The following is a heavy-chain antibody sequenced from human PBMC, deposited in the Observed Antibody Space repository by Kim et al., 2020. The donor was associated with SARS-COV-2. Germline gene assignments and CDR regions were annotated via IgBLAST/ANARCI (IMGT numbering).Heavy chain of an antibody. CDR3: ARGVYGDSGGVDV. CDR1: GYYIYSGYY. D-gene: IGHD4-17*01. Sequence: SETLSLTCNVSGYYIYSGYYWGWIRQPPGKGLEWIGSIYHSGSTYYNPSLESRVSLSVDASKNQFSLKVISVTAADAAIYYCARGVYGDSGGVDVWGQG. J-gene: IGHJ6*02. CDR2: IYHSGST. V-gene: IGHV4-38-2*02.